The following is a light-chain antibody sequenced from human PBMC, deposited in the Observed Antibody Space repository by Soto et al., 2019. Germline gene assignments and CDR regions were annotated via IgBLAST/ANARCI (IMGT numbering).Light chain of an antibody. J-gene: IGLJ3*02. V-gene: IGLV7-43*01. Sequence: QAVVTQEPSLTVSPGGPVTLTCASSTGAVTNTNYPNWFQQKPGQAPKSLIHSTSMKHSWTPARLSGSLIGGKAALTLSTVQPEGEAEYYCLLYSGNTQVFGGGTKLTVL. CDR3: LLYSGNTQV. CDR2: STS. CDR1: TGAVTNTNY.